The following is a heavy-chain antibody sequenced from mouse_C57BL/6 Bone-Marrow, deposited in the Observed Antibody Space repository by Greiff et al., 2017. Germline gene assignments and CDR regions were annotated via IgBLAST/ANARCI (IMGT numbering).Heavy chain of an antibody. CDR3: ARPYDYDDGYYYAMDY. J-gene: IGHJ4*01. CDR1: GFTFSSYG. Sequence: EVNLVESGGDLVKPGGSLKLSCAASGFTFSSYGMSWVRQTPDKRLGWVATISSGGSYTYYPDSVKGRFTISRDNAKNTLYLQMSSLTSEDTAMYYCARPYDYDDGYYYAMDYWGQGTSVTVSS. CDR2: ISSGGSYT. V-gene: IGHV5-6*01. D-gene: IGHD2-4*01.